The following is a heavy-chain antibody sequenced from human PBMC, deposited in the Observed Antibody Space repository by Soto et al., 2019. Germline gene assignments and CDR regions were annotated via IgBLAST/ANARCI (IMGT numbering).Heavy chain of an antibody. Sequence: PGESLKISCKASGYRFTSNWIGWVRQMPGKGLEWMGIINPGDSDTRYSPSLQGQVTMSIDKSITTAYLQLNSLKASDTAMYYCARHHAYGSGNVVFHYWGQG. CDR1: GYRFTSNW. CDR3: ARHHAYGSGNVVFHY. D-gene: IGHD3-10*01. CDR2: INPGDSDT. V-gene: IGHV5-51*01. J-gene: IGHJ4*02.